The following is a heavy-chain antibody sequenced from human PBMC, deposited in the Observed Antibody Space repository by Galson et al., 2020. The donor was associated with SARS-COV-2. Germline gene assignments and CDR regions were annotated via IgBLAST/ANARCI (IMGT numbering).Heavy chain of an antibody. CDR2: IYWDDHK. J-gene: IGHJ4*02. Sequence: QSGPTLAKPTQTLTLTSNFSGLSLTTSGLGVGWIRQPPGKALEWHSPIYWDDHKRYSPSLQSRLTITKHTPKNQVVLTMTNMDPVDTATYYCALVDSAMVIVDYVAYWGQGALVAVSS. CDR1: GLSLTTSGLG. V-gene: IGHV2-5*02. CDR3: ALVDSAMVIVDYVAY. D-gene: IGHD5-18*01.